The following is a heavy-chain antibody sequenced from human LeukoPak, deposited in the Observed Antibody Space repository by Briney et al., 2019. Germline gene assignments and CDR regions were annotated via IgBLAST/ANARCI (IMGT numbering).Heavy chain of an antibody. V-gene: IGHV4-59*08. CDR1: GGSISSYY. J-gene: IGHJ4*02. Sequence: PSETLSLTCTVSGGSISSYYWSWIRQPPGKGLEWIGYIYYSGSTNYNPSLKSRVTISVDTSKNQFSLKLSSVTAADTALYYCARQTTSGYLDYWGQGTLVTVSS. CDR2: IYYSGST. CDR3: ARQTTSGYLDY. D-gene: IGHD3-22*01.